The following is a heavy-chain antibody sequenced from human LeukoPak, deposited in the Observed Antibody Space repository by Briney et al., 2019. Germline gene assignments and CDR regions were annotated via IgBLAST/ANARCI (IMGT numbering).Heavy chain of an antibody. J-gene: IGHJ4*02. CDR3: AKSRERNRGGVFDY. V-gene: IGHV3-21*04. Sequence: GGSLRLSCEASGFTFTTYSMTWVRQAPGKGLEWVSIISSGSSAIFSADALKGRFTISRDDAKNLLYLDMNSLRAEDTAVYYCAKSRERNRGGVFDYWGQGTLVTVSS. CDR1: GFTFTTYS. D-gene: IGHD1-1*01. CDR2: ISSGSSAI.